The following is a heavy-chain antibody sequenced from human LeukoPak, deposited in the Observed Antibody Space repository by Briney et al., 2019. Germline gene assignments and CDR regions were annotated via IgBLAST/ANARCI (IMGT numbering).Heavy chain of an antibody. D-gene: IGHD3-9*01. Sequence: GGSLRLSCAASGFTFSSYSMNWVRQAPGKGLEWVSAISGSGGSTYYADSVKGRFTISRDNSKNTLYLQMNSLRAEDTAVYYCAKAGLRYFDWSEAIDYWGQGTLVTVSS. J-gene: IGHJ4*02. CDR1: GFTFSSYS. CDR3: AKAGLRYFDWSEAIDY. V-gene: IGHV3-23*01. CDR2: ISGSGGST.